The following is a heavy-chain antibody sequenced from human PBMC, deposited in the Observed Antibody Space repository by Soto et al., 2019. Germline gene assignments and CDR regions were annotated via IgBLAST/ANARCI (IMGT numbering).Heavy chain of an antibody. Sequence: SQTLSLTCAISGDSVSGNSAAAWNWIRQSPSRGLEWLGRTYYRSKWYSDYAVSVKSRITITADTSKNQFSLQVNFVTPEDTAVYYYARASWVTTAMVTLVDYWGQGALVTVSS. J-gene: IGHJ4*02. CDR3: ARASWVTTAMVTLVDY. V-gene: IGHV6-1*01. D-gene: IGHD5-18*01. CDR2: TYYRSKWYS. CDR1: GDSVSGNSAAA.